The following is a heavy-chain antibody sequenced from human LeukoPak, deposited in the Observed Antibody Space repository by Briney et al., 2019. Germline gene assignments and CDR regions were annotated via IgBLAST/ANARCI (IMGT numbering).Heavy chain of an antibody. V-gene: IGHV3-23*01. J-gene: IGHJ4*02. Sequence: PGGSLRLSCTASGFTFINYAVSWVRQAPGKGLEWVSAISGSGGTTYYADSVKGRFTISRDNSKNTLYLQMNSLRAEDTAIYYCAKNPSLGTYFRFDYWGQGTLVTVSS. CDR3: AKNPSLGTYFRFDY. D-gene: IGHD2/OR15-2a*01. CDR1: GFTFINYA. CDR2: ISGSGGTT.